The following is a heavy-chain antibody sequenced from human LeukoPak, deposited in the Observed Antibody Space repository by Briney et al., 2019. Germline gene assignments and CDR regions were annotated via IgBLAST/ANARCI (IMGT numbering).Heavy chain of an antibody. J-gene: IGHJ4*02. D-gene: IGHD3-9*01. V-gene: IGHV3-48*02. Sequence: QPGRSLRLSCAASGFTFSSYSMNWVRQAPGKGLEWVSHIDSSGSTIYYADSVKGRFTISRDNAKSSLYLQMNSLRDEDTAVYYCAKHPYYDILTGYSFHYWGQGTLVTVSS. CDR2: IDSSGSTI. CDR3: AKHPYYDILTGYSFHY. CDR1: GFTFSSYS.